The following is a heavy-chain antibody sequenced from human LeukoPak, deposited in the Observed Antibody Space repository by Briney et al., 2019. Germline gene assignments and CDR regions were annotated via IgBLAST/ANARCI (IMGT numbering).Heavy chain of an antibody. CDR2: IYYDGSNI. J-gene: IGHJ4*02. CDR1: EFTFTTYG. Sequence: GGSLRFSCAASEFTFTTYGMHWVRQAPGKGREWVAFIYYDGSNIYYADYVKGRFTISRDISKNALYLQMDSLRAEDTAIYYCARDWKTNSFDYWGQGTLVTVSS. V-gene: IGHV3-33*01. CDR3: ARDWKTNSFDY. D-gene: IGHD1-1*01.